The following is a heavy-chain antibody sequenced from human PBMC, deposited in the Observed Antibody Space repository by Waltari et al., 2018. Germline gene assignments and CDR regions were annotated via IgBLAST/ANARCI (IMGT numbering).Heavy chain of an antibody. V-gene: IGHV1-46*01. CDR1: GYTFTNSY. CDR2: LNPRGDIT. J-gene: IGHJ4*02. Sequence: QVQLVQSGAEVKKPGASVKVSCKASGYTFTNSYIHWVRQAPGQGLEWIGLLNPRGDITFYAQKFQGRVTVARDTSTNTVYMELSSLRSEDTALYYCARDQGSGWYSFDYWGQGTLVTVSS. D-gene: IGHD6-19*01. CDR3: ARDQGSGWYSFDY.